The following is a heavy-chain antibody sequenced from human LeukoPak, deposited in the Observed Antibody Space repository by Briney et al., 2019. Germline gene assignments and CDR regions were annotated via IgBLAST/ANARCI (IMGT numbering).Heavy chain of an antibody. CDR3: AWEVHAFDI. J-gene: IGHJ3*02. D-gene: IGHD1-26*01. CDR2: ISWNSGSI. V-gene: IGHV3-9*01. Sequence: HPGGSLRLSCAASGFTFDDYAMHWVRQAPGKGLEWVSGISWNSGSIGYADSVKGRFTISRDNAKNSLYLQMNSLRAEDTAVYYCAWEVHAFDIWGQGTMVTVSS. CDR1: GFTFDDYA.